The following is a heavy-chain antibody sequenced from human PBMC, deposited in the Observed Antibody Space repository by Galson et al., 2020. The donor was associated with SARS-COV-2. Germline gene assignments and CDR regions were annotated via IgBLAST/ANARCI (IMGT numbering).Heavy chain of an antibody. CDR3: ARDLESALLLWFGRAFDI. J-gene: IGHJ3*02. D-gene: IGHD3-10*01. CDR1: GFTFSSYW. Sequence: GGSLRLSCAASGFTFSSYWMHWVRQAPGKGLVWVSRINSDGSSTSYADSVKGRFTISRDNAKNTLYLQMNSLRAEDTAVYYCARDLESALLLWFGRAFDIWGQGTMVTVSS. V-gene: IGHV3-74*01. CDR2: INSDGSST.